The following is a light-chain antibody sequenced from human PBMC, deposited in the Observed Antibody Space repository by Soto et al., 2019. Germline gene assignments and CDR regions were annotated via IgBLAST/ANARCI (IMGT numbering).Light chain of an antibody. CDR1: QSISVH. Sequence: DIQMTQSPSSLSASVGDTVTITCRASQSISVHLNWYQQKPGKVPKLLIYAASYLQSGVPSRFSGSGSATDFALTISSLQPEDFATYYCQQSDITPYTFGQGTKLEIK. V-gene: IGKV1-39*01. J-gene: IGKJ2*01. CDR3: QQSDITPYT. CDR2: AAS.